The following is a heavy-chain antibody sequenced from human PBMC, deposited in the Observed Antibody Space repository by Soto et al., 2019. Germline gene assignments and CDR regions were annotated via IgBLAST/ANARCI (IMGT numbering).Heavy chain of an antibody. CDR1: GFTFSSYA. Sequence: EVQLLESGGGLVQPGGSLRLSCAASGFTFSSYAMSWVRQAPGKGLEWVSAIGGSGGSTYYADSVKGRFTISRDNSKNTLYLQMNSLRAEDTAVYYCAKDHQLWFWGLGYYWGQGTLVTVSS. CDR3: AKDHQLWFWGLGYY. D-gene: IGHD5-18*01. J-gene: IGHJ4*02. V-gene: IGHV3-23*01. CDR2: IGGSGGST.